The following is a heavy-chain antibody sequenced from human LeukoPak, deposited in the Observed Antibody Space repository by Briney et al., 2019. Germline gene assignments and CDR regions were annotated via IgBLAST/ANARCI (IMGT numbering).Heavy chain of an antibody. CDR1: GGSISSYY. D-gene: IGHD2-8*01. CDR3: ARLGLMDGY. Sequence: SETLSLTCTVSGGSISSYYWSWIRQPPGKGLEWVGYIYYSGSTNYNPSLKSRVTISVDTSKNQFSLKLSSVTAADTAVYYCARLGLMDGYWGQGTLVTVSS. CDR2: IYYSGST. V-gene: IGHV4-59*08. J-gene: IGHJ4*02.